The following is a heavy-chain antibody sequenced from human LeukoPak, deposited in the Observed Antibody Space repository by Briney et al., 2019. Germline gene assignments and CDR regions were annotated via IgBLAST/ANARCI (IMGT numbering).Heavy chain of an antibody. CDR1: GYTFTSYY. CDR3: ARDYGEDGSGYNWFDP. V-gene: IGHV1-46*01. CDR2: INPSGGST. Sequence: ASVKVSCKASGYTFTSYYMHWVRQAPGQGLEWMGIINPSGGSTSYAQKFQGRVTMTRDTSTSTVYMELSSLRSEDTAVYYCARDYGEDGSGYNWFDPWGQGTLVTVSS. J-gene: IGHJ5*02. D-gene: IGHD3-10*01.